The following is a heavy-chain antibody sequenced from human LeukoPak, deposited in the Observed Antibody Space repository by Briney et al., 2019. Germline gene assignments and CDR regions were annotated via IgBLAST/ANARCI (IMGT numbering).Heavy chain of an antibody. D-gene: IGHD3-10*01. CDR2: INPSGGST. CDR1: GYTFTSYY. V-gene: IGHV1-46*01. CDR3: SKSPITMVRGVNGYFFDY. J-gene: IGHJ4*02. Sequence: ASVKVSCKASGYTFTSYYMHWVRQAPGQGLEWMGIINPSGGSTSYAQKFQGRVTMTRDTATSTVYMELSSRRSEDTAVYYCSKSPITMVRGVNGYFFDYWGQGTLVTVSS.